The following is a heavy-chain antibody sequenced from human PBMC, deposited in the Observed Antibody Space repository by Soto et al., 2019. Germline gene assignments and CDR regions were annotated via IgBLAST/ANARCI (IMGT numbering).Heavy chain of an antibody. V-gene: IGHV1-18*01. CDR3: ARDKGAYCGGDCYSTWFDP. D-gene: IGHD2-21*02. J-gene: IGHJ5*02. CDR2: ISAYNGNT. Sequence: QVQLVQSGAEVKKPGASVKVSCKASGYTFTSYGISWVRQAPGQGLEWMGWISAYNGNTNYAQKLQGRVTMTTDTSTSTAYRELRSLRSADTAVYYCARDKGAYCGGDCYSTWFDPWGQGTLVTVSS. CDR1: GYTFTSYG.